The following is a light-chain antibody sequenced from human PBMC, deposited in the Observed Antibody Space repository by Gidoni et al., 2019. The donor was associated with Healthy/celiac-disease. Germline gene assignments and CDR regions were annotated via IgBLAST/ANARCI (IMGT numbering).Light chain of an antibody. CDR1: QSISGY. V-gene: IGKV1-39*01. Sequence: DIQMTQSPSSLPASVGDRVTITCRASQSISGYLNWYQQKPGKAPKLLIYAASSLQSGVPSRFSGSGSGTDFTLTISSLQPEDFATYYCRQSYSTPRTFGQGTKVEIK. CDR3: RQSYSTPRT. J-gene: IGKJ1*01. CDR2: AAS.